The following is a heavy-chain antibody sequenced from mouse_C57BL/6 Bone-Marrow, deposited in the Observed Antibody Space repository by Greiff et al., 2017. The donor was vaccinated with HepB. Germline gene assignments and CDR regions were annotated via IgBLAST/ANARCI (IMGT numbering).Heavy chain of an antibody. CDR1: GYTFTEYT. D-gene: IGHD1-1*01. CDR3: ARHGPYYYGSSYGYAMDY. CDR2: FYPGSGSI. J-gene: IGHJ4*01. V-gene: IGHV1-62-2*01. Sequence: VQLQESGAELVKPGASVKLSCKASGYTFTEYTIHWVKQRSGQGLEWIGWFYPGSGSIKYNEKFKDKATLTADKSSSTVYMELSRLTSEDSAVYFCARHGPYYYGSSYGYAMDYWGQGTPVTVSS.